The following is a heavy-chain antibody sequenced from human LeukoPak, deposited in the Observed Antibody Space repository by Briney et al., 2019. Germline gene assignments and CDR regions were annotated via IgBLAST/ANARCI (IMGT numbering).Heavy chain of an antibody. Sequence: MHWVRQAPGQGLEWMGIINPSGGSTSYAQKFQGRVTMTRDTSTITVYMELGSLRSEDTAVYYCARSPYSSGWTDLDYWGQGTLVTVSS. CDR3: ARSPYSSGWTDLDY. CDR2: INPSGGST. V-gene: IGHV1-46*01. D-gene: IGHD6-19*01. J-gene: IGHJ4*02.